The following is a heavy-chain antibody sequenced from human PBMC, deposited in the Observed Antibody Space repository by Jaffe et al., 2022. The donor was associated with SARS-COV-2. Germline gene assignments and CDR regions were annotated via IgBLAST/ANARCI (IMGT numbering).Heavy chain of an antibody. CDR1: GFTFDDYA. Sequence: EVQLVESGGGLVQPGRSLRLSCAASGFTFDDYAMHWVRQTPGKGLEWVSTISWNSGSIGYADSVKGRFTISRDNAKNSLYMQMNSLRAEDTALYYCAKDRERSSSRYLMGDGFDIWGQGTMVTVSS. J-gene: IGHJ3*02. CDR2: ISWNSGSI. D-gene: IGHD6-13*01. CDR3: AKDRERSSSRYLMGDGFDI. V-gene: IGHV3-9*01.